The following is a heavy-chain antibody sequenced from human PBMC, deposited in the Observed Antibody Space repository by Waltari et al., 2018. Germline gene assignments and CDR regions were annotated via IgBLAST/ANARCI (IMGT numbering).Heavy chain of an antibody. CDR1: GYSFTNYW. Sequence: EVQLVQSGAEVKKPGESLKISCKGSGYSFTNYWIGWVRQMSGKGLELMGIIYPGDSDITYSPSFQGQVTISADKSISTAYLQWSSLKASDTAIYYCAKLNDSNAYYRGFDYWGQGTLVTVSS. CDR3: AKLNDSNAYYRGFDY. CDR2: IYPGDSDI. J-gene: IGHJ4*02. V-gene: IGHV5-51*03. D-gene: IGHD3-22*01.